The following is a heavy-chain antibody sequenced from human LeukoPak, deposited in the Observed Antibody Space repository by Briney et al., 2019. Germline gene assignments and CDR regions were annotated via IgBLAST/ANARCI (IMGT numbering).Heavy chain of an antibody. CDR1: GYTFTDYF. J-gene: IGHJ5*02. V-gene: IGHV1-2*02. CDR3: ARAYEYGWFDP. D-gene: IGHD3-16*01. Sequence: ASVKVPCKASGYTFTDYFLHWLRQAPGQGLEWMGWINPKTGATNYAQSFQGRVTMTRDTSTSTGNMEVNSLRSDDTAVYYCARAYEYGWFDPWGQGTLVTVSS. CDR2: INPKTGAT.